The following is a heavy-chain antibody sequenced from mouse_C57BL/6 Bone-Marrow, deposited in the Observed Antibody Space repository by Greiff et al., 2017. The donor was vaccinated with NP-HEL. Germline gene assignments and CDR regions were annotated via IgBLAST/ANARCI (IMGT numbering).Heavy chain of an antibody. CDR3: ARSHYGSSHY. V-gene: IGHV1-80*01. D-gene: IGHD1-1*01. Sequence: QVQLKESGAELVKPGASVKISCKASGYAFSSYWMNWVKQRPGKGLEWIGQIYPGDGDTNYNGKFKGKATLTADKSSSTAYMQLSSLTSEDSAVYFCARSHYGSSHYWGKGTTLTVSS. J-gene: IGHJ2*01. CDR1: GYAFSSYW. CDR2: IYPGDGDT.